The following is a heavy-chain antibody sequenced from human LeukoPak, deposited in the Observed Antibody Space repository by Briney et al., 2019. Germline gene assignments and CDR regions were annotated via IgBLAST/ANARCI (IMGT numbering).Heavy chain of an antibody. CDR2: ICPGDSDT. J-gene: IGHJ6*03. CDR1: GYSFTSYW. D-gene: IGHD6-13*01. V-gene: IGHV5-51*01. Sequence: GESLKISCKGSGYSFTSYWIGWVRQMPGKGLEWMGIICPGDSDTRYSPSFQGQVTISADKSISTAYLQWSSLKASDTAMYYCARHKSGIAAADAAYYYMDVWGKGTTVTVSS. CDR3: ARHKSGIAAADAAYYYMDV.